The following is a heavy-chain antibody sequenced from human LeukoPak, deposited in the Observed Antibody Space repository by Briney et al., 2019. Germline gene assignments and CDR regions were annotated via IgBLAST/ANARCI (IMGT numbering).Heavy chain of an antibody. J-gene: IGHJ6*03. D-gene: IGHD2-15*01. Sequence: SETLSLTSTVSGGSISSHYWTWIRQSPVKGLEWIGDISNSGSTSYNPSLKSRVTISIDTSKNQFSLKLSSVTAADTAVYYCGRDALVGYFSYYYMDVWGKGTTVTVSS. V-gene: IGHV4-59*11. CDR1: GGSISSHY. CDR3: GRDALVGYFSYYYMDV. CDR2: ISNSGST.